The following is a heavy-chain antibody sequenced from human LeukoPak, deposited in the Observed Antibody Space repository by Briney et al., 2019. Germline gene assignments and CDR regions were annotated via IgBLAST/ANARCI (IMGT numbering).Heavy chain of an antibody. CDR1: GYTFTSYY. Sequence: ASVKVSCKASGYTFTSYYMHWVRQAPGQGLEWMGLINPSGGSTSYAQKFQGRVTMTRDMSTSTVYMELSSLRSEDTAVYYCARDVGHYLYGDYFFYFDYWGQGTLVTVSS. J-gene: IGHJ4*02. V-gene: IGHV1-46*01. CDR2: INPSGGST. D-gene: IGHD4-17*01. CDR3: ARDVGHYLYGDYFFYFDY.